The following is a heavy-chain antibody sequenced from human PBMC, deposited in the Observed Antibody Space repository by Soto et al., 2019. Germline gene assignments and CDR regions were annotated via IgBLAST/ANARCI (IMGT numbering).Heavy chain of an antibody. CDR3: ARVGVRLVLIAARPQADPYYYAMDV. CDR2: IYNSGGT. D-gene: IGHD6-6*01. V-gene: IGHV4-61*01. CDR1: GGSVSSGSYS. Sequence: QVQLQESGPGLVKPSETLSLTCTVSGGSVSSGSYSWSWIRQPPGKGLEWIGYIYNSGGTDYNPSLKSRVTISVDTSKNQFSLKLSSVTAADTAVYYCARVGVRLVLIAARPQADPYYYAMDVWGQGTTVTVSS. J-gene: IGHJ6*02.